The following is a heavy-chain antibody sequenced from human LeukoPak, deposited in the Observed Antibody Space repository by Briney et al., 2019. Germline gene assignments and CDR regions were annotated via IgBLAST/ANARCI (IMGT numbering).Heavy chain of an antibody. Sequence: GGSLRLSCAASGFTFSSYWMHWVRQAPGKGLVWVSRINSDGSSTSYVDSVKGRFTISRDNAKNTLYLQMNSLRAEDTAVYYCAKGVTVAATTPFGYWGQGTLVTVSS. CDR3: AKGVTVAATTPFGY. CDR1: GFTFSSYW. J-gene: IGHJ4*02. CDR2: INSDGSST. D-gene: IGHD2-15*01. V-gene: IGHV3-74*01.